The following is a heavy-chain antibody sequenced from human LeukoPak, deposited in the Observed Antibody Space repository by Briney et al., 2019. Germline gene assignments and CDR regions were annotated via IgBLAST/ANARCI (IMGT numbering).Heavy chain of an antibody. V-gene: IGHV1-2*02. Sequence: ASVKVSCKASGYTFTGYYIHWVRQAPGQGLEWMGWINPNIKGTNYAQKFQGRVTMTGDRSISTAYMELSRLRSDDTAVYYCARIVGAFGGGPDNWFDPWGQGTLVTVSS. J-gene: IGHJ5*02. CDR2: INPNIKGT. CDR1: GYTFTGYY. D-gene: IGHD1-26*01. CDR3: ARIVGAFGGGPDNWFDP.